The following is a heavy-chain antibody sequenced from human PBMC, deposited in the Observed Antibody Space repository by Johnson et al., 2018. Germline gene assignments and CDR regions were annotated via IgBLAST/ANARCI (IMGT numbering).Heavy chain of an antibody. CDR3: AKVQYSSGLDNYYYYYGMDV. V-gene: IGHV3-9*01. J-gene: IGHJ6*02. CDR2: ISWNSGSI. CDR1: GFTFDDYA. D-gene: IGHD6-19*01. Sequence: EVQLVESGGGLVQPGRSXRLSCAASGFTFDDYAMHWVRQAPGKGMEWVSGISWNSGSIGYADSVKGRFTISRDNAKNSLSLQLNRLRAEDTALYYCAKVQYSSGLDNYYYYYGMDVWGQGTTVTVSS.